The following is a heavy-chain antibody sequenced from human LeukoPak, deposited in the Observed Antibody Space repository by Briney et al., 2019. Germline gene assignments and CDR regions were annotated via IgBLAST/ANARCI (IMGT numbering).Heavy chain of an antibody. Sequence: PGGSLRLSCGASGFTLGTYIMHWVRQAPGKGLQWVAAVASDGSQTFYIESVRGRFTISGDNSKNTLYLQMNTLRAEDTAVYFCARERQDTIVHSGAFDIWGQWTMVTVSS. V-gene: IGHV3-30-3*01. D-gene: IGHD3-10*01. CDR2: VASDGSQT. J-gene: IGHJ3*02. CDR3: ARERQDTIVHSGAFDI. CDR1: GFTLGTYI.